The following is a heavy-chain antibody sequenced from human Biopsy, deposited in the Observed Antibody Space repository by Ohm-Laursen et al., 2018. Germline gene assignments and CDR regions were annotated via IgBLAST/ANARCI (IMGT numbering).Heavy chain of an antibody. V-gene: IGHV1-8*01. CDR1: GYTFINYD. Sequence: ASAKVSCKTSGYTFINYDIHWVRQASGQGLEWMGWMNPKSGDTGYAHKFQGRVTMARNASISTANMEMSGLRSEDTAVYYCARGRLSGTRRALDIWGQGTMVTVSS. D-gene: IGHD1-7*01. CDR2: MNPKSGDT. CDR3: ARGRLSGTRRALDI. J-gene: IGHJ3*02.